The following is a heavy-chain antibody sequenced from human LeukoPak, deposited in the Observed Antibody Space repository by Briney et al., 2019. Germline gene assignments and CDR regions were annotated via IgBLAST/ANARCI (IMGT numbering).Heavy chain of an antibody. CDR2: IYSGGSI. V-gene: IGHV3-53*01. CDR3: ARDGSSGWYRWFDP. CDR1: GLIVSSNY. Sequence: GGSLRLSCAASGLIVSSNYMTWVRQAPGKGLEWVSVIYSGGSIYYADSVKGRFTISRDNSKNTLYLQMNSLRAEDTAVYYCARDGSSGWYRWFDPWGQGTLVTVSS. J-gene: IGHJ5*02. D-gene: IGHD6-19*01.